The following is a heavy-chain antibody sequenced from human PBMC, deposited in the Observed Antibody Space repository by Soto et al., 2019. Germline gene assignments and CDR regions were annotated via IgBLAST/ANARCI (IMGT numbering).Heavy chain of an antibody. CDR2: ISAYNGNT. CDR1: GYTFTSYG. D-gene: IGHD2-2*02. V-gene: IGHV1-18*01. Sequence: GASAKVSCKASGYTFTSYGISWVRQAPGQGLEWMGWISAYNGNTNYAQKLQGRVTMTTDTSTSTDYIELRSLRSDDTAVYYCARVLYAPDTNWYDPWGQGTLVTVSS. J-gene: IGHJ5*02. CDR3: ARVLYAPDTNWYDP.